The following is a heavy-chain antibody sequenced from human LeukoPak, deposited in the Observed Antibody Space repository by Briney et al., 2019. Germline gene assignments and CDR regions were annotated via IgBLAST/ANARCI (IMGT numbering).Heavy chain of an antibody. J-gene: IGHJ5*02. D-gene: IGHD3-10*01. CDR2: INTNTGNP. V-gene: IGHV7-4-1*02. Sequence: ASVKVSCKASGYTFTSYAMNWVRQAPGQGLEWMGWINTNTGNPTYAQGFTGRFVFSLDTSVSTAYLQISSLKAEDTAVYYCAGLLWFGELSPIDPWGQGTLVTVSS. CDR3: AGLLWFGELSPIDP. CDR1: GYTFTSYA.